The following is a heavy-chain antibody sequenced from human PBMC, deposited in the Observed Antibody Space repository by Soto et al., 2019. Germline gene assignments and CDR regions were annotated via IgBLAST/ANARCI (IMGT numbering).Heavy chain of an antibody. CDR3: ARDQEQWLTTPGDY. Sequence: QVQLVQSGTEVKKPGASVKVSCKASGYSFPNYGISWVRQAPGQGLEWMGWISPYNGNTIDAQNLQGRVTLTADTSTSTAYMEVRSLRSDDTAVYYCARDQEQWLTTPGDYWGQGTLVTVSS. J-gene: IGHJ4*02. CDR1: GYSFPNYG. V-gene: IGHV1-18*01. D-gene: IGHD6-19*01. CDR2: ISPYNGNT.